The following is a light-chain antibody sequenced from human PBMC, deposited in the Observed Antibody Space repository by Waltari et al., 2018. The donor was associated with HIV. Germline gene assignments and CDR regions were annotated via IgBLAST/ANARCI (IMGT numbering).Light chain of an antibody. CDR2: GVS. V-gene: IGKV3-20*01. J-gene: IGKJ2*01. CDR1: QSISTNY. Sequence: EIVLTQSPGTLSLYPGERATLSCRASQSISTNYLTWYQQKPGQAPRLLIYGVSSRATGIPDRFSGGGSGTDFTLTISRLEPEDFAVYYCQQYNKSPYTFGQGTKLDIK. CDR3: QQYNKSPYT.